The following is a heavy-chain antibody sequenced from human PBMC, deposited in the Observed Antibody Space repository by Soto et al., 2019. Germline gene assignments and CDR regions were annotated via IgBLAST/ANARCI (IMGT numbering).Heavy chain of an antibody. CDR1: GFFLSNNW. V-gene: IGHV3-11*06. D-gene: IGHD2-8*01. Sequence: QVQLVESGGGWVKPGESLRLSCIGSGFFLSNNWMTWIRQAPGKGLEWVSYIRATGDYTIDADSLKARFTISRDNARNSRWLQINSLTAEDTAVYYCARSSGWRQVGVYNYGLDVWGQGATVRVSS. CDR3: ARSSGWRQVGVYNYGLDV. J-gene: IGHJ6*02. CDR2: IRATGDYT.